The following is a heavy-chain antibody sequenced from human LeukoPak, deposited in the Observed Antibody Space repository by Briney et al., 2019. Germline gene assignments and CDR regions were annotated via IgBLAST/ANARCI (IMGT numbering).Heavy chain of an antibody. CDR1: GFTFSNSA. CDR3: AKCVTYYYNGMDV. D-gene: IGHD2-21*02. J-gene: IGHJ6*02. V-gene: IGHV3-30-3*02. Sequence: PGRSLRLSCAVSGFTFSNSAMHWVRQAPGKGLEWLAVKSFDETTEYYADSVKGRFTISRDNSKNTLFLQMNSLSAEDTAIYYCAKCVTYYYNGMDVWGQGTTVTVSS. CDR2: KSFDETTE.